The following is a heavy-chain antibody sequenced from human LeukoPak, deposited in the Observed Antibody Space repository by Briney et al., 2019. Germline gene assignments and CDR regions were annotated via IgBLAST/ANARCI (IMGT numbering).Heavy chain of an antibody. CDR2: IYYSGST. CDR1: GGSISSYY. CDR3: ARGSLFDY. Sequence: SETLSLTCTVSGGSISSYYWSWIRQPPGKGLEWIGYIYYSGSTNYDPSLKSRVTISVDTSKNQFSLKLSSVTAADTAVYYCARGSLFDYWGQGTLVTVSS. V-gene: IGHV4-59*01. J-gene: IGHJ4*02.